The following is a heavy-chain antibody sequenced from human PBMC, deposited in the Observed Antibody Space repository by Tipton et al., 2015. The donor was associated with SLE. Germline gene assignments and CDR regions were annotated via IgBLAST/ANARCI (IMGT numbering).Heavy chain of an antibody. CDR2: VFTSGAT. CDR1: GGSISSGDYY. Sequence: TLSLTCTVSGGSISSGDYYWSWIRQPAGKGLEWIGRVFTSGATYYNPSLKGRVTISLDTSKNQISLKLTSVTAADTAVYYCTRDRTSYSSTWYGAIGYWGQGTLVTASP. CDR3: TRDRTSYSSTWYGAIGY. D-gene: IGHD6-13*01. V-gene: IGHV4-61*02. J-gene: IGHJ4*02.